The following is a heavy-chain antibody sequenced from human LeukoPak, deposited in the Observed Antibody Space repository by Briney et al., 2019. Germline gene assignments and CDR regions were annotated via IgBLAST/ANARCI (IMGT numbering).Heavy chain of an antibody. CDR3: ARSPSGYRFDS. CDR2: ISNSGST. V-gene: IGHV4-61*01. Sequence: SETLSLTWAVSGGSINRGTGCWTWIRKPPGKGLEWIGYISNSGSTNYHPSLKSRVTISSDTSKTQFTLKLTSVTAADTAVYYCARSPSGYRFDSWGQGTLVTVSS. CDR1: GGSINRGTGC. D-gene: IGHD3-22*01. J-gene: IGHJ4*02.